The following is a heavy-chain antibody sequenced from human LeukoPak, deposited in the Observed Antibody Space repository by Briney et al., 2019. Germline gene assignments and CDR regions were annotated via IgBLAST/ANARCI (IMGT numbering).Heavy chain of an antibody. D-gene: IGHD1/OR15-1a*01. Sequence: SETLSLTCTVSGGSISSYCWSWIRQPPGKGLEWIGYIYYSGSTNYNPSLKSRVTISVDTSKNQFSLKLSSVTAADTAVYYCAKNKRGSKDAFDIWGQGTMVTVSS. J-gene: IGHJ3*02. CDR2: IYYSGST. CDR3: AKNKRGSKDAFDI. CDR1: GGSISSYC. V-gene: IGHV4-59*01.